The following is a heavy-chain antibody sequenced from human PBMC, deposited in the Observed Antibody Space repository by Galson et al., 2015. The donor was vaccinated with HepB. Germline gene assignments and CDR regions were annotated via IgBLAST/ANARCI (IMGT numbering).Heavy chain of an antibody. V-gene: IGHV3-9*01. CDR2: ISWDSGSI. J-gene: IGHJ4*02. D-gene: IGHD6-19*01. CDR1: GFTFDDYS. Sequence: SLRLSCAASGFTFDDYSMHWVRQAPGKGLEWVSGISWDSGSIVYADSVRGRFTISRGNAKNSLYLQMNSLRVEDTALYYCAKRPSSGWYWDYWGQGALVTVSS. CDR3: AKRPSSGWYWDY.